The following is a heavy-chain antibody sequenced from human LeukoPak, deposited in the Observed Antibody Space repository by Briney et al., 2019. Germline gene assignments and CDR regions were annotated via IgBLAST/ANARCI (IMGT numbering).Heavy chain of an antibody. D-gene: IGHD3-16*02. CDR1: GTTLTRLS. CDR2: RDPEYGET. Sequence: GASVKVSCKVIGTTLTRLSIHWVRHAPGKGLEWMGGRDPEYGETIYAQDFQGRITMTQDTSTDTAFLELNRLTSEDTALYYCASATIIWGSYRSWLDPWGQGSLVTVSS. V-gene: IGHV1-24*01. J-gene: IGHJ5*02. CDR3: ASATIIWGSYRSWLDP.